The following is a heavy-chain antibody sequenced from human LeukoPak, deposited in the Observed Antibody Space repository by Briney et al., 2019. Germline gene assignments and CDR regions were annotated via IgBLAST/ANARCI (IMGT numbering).Heavy chain of an antibody. CDR2: IYYSGST. V-gene: IGHV4-59*01. D-gene: IGHD3-22*01. J-gene: IGHJ5*02. CDR1: GGSISSYY. Sequence: PSETLSLTCTVSGGSISSYYWSWIRQPPGKGLEWIGYIYYSGSTNYNPSLKSQVTISVDTSKNQSSLKLSSVTAADTAVYYCARNRYYYDSSGYSCRWFDPWGQGTLVTVSS. CDR3: ARNRYYYDSSGYSCRWFDP.